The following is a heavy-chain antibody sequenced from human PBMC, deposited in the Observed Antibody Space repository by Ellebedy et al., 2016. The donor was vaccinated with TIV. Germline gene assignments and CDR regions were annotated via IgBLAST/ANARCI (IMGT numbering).Heavy chain of an antibody. CDR2: TYYNSKWYN. CDR1: GDSVSINSGG. Sequence: SQTLSLTCAISGDSVSINSGGWNWIRQSPSRGLEWLGRTYYNSKWYNDYAVSVKSRITVNPDTSKNQFSLQLNSVTPEDTAVYYCASLGGRQRYSDWGQGTLVTVST. J-gene: IGHJ4*02. CDR3: ASLGGRQRYSD. D-gene: IGHD4-11*01. V-gene: IGHV6-1*01.